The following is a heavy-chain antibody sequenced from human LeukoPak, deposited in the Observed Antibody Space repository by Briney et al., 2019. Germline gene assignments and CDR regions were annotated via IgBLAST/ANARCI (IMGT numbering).Heavy chain of an antibody. CDR1: GFTFDDYT. V-gene: IGHV3-21*01. CDR3: ASHSSGWQQNFDY. Sequence: PGGSLRLSCAASGFTFDDYTMHWVRQAPGKGLEWVSSISSSSSYIYYADSVKGRFTISRDNAKNSLYLQMNSLRAEDTAVYYCASHSSGWQQNFDYWGQGTLVTVSS. J-gene: IGHJ4*02. CDR2: ISSSSSYI. D-gene: IGHD6-19*01.